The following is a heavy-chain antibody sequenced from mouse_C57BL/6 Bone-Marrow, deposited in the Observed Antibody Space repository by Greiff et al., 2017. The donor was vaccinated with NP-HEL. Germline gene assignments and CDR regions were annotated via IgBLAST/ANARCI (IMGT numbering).Heavy chain of an antibody. CDR2: IYPRSGNT. CDR3: ARFDEYDGY. D-gene: IGHD2-4*01. CDR1: GYTFTSYG. J-gene: IGHJ3*01. Sequence: QVQLQQSGAELARPGASVKLSCKASGYTFTSYGISWVKQRTGQGLEWIGEIYPRSGNTYYNEKFKGKATLTADKSSSTAYMELRSLTSEDSAVYFCARFDEYDGYWGKGTLVTVSA. V-gene: IGHV1-81*01.